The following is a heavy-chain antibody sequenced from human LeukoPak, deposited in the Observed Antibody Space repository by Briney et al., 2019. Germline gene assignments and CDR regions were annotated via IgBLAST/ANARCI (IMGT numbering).Heavy chain of an antibody. V-gene: IGHV3-7*01. D-gene: IGHD6-13*01. CDR1: GFTFSSYW. CDR3: ARDGYSSSWHLSGGMDV. J-gene: IGHJ6*02. Sequence: SGGSLRLSCAASGFTFSSYWMSWVRQAPGQGLEWVAIIKQDGSEKYYVDSVKGRFTISRDKAKNSLYLQMNCLRVEDTAVYYCARDGYSSSWHLSGGMDVWGQGTTVTVSS. CDR2: IKQDGSEK.